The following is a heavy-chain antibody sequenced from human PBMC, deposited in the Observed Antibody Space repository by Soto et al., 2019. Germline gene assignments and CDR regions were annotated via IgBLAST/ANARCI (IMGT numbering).Heavy chain of an antibody. J-gene: IGHJ4*02. D-gene: IGHD5-18*01. CDR2: IYYSGST. CDR3: AREGDTAMVFDY. V-gene: IGHV4-59*01. CDR1: GGSISSYY. Sequence: SETLSLTCTVSGGSISSYYWSWIRQPPGKGLEWIGYIYYSGSTNYNPSLKSRVTISVDTSKNQFSLKLSSVTAADPAVYYCAREGDTAMVFDYGGRETRVPVS.